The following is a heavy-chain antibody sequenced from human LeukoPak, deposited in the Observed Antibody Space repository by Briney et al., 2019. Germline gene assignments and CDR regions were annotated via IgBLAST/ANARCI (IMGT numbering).Heavy chain of an antibody. V-gene: IGHV4-59*01. Sequence: SETLSLTCTVSGGSISSYYWSWIRQPPGKGLEWIGCIYYSGSTNYNPSLKSRVTISVDTSKNQFSLKLSSVTAADTAVYYCARGGRITIFGVALDAFDIWGQGTMVTVSS. CDR3: ARGGRITIFGVALDAFDI. CDR1: GGSISSYY. CDR2: IYYSGST. D-gene: IGHD3-3*01. J-gene: IGHJ3*02.